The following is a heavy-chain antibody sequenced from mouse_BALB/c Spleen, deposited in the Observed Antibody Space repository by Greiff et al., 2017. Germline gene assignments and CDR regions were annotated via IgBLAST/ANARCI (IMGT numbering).Heavy chain of an antibody. CDR2: IYPGDGDT. J-gene: IGHJ4*01. Sequence: VQLQQSGAELARPGASVKLSCKASGYTFTSYWMQWVKQRPGQGLEWIGAIYPGDGDTRYTQKFKGKATLTADKSSSTAYMQLSSLASEDSAVYYCARWLPRRNYAMDYWGQGTSVTVSA. CDR3: ARWLPRRNYAMDY. D-gene: IGHD2-3*01. V-gene: IGHV1-87*01. CDR1: GYTFTSYW.